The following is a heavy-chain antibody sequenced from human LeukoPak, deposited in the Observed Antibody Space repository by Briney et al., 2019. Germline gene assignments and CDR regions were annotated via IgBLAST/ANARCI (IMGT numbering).Heavy chain of an antibody. D-gene: IGHD3-22*01. CDR3: ARGGHSSVILVASDWFDP. J-gene: IGHJ5*02. V-gene: IGHV3-21*01. Sequence: GGSLRLSCAASGFTFSSYRMSWVRQAPGKGLQWVSSISTRDTYPNYADSVKGRFTISRDNAKNTLYLQMNSLRVEDTAVYYCARGGHSSVILVASDWFDPWGQGTLVTVSS. CDR1: GFTFSSYR. CDR2: ISTRDTYP.